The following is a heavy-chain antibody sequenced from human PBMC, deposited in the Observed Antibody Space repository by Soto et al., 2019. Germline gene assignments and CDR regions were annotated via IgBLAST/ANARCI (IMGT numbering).Heavy chain of an antibody. Sequence: GGSLRLSCAASGFTFNMYWMHWVRQAPGKGLVWISRISTDGTTTGYADSVKGRLTVSRDNAKNTLYLQMNSLRAEDTAVYYCARDRTTITLFDYWGQGALVTVSS. V-gene: IGHV3-74*01. J-gene: IGHJ4*02. CDR3: ARDRTTITLFDY. D-gene: IGHD4-4*01. CDR1: GFTFNMYW. CDR2: ISTDGTTT.